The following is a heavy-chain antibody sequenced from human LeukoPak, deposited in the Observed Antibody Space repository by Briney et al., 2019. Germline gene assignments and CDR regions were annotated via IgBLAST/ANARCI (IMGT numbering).Heavy chain of an antibody. CDR1: GYTFTGYY. V-gene: IGHV1-2*02. CDR3: ARALKDTAMVNLIDY. J-gene: IGHJ4*02. D-gene: IGHD5-18*01. Sequence: GASVTVSCKASGYTFTGYYMHWVRQAPGQGLEWMRWINPNSGGTNYAQKFQGRVTMTRDTSISTAYMELSRLRSDDTAVYYCARALKDTAMVNLIDYWGQGTLVTVSS. CDR2: INPNSGGT.